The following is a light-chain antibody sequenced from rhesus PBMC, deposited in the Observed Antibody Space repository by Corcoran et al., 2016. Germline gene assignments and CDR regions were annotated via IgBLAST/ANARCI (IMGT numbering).Light chain of an antibody. J-gene: IGKJ2*01. CDR3: QHNYGTPYS. V-gene: IGKV1-74*01. CDR2: KAS. Sequence: DIQMTQSPSSLSASVGDRVTITCRTSENVNNYLNWYQQKPGKAPKLLIYKASPLQSGVPSRFRGSGSGTDYTFTISSLQSEDVATYYCQHNYGTPYSFGQGTKVEIK. CDR1: ENVNNY.